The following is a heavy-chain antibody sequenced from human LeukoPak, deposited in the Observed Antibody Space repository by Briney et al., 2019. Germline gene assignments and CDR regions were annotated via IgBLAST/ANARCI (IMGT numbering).Heavy chain of an antibody. Sequence: SETLSLTCIVSGDSISNNNYYWAWIRQPPGKGLEWIGSIHYGGSTFYNPSLKSRITISVDTSKNQSSLRLRSVTAADTAIYYCARRRIVATIDYWGQGTLVTVSS. J-gene: IGHJ4*02. D-gene: IGHD5-12*01. V-gene: IGHV4-39*01. CDR2: IHYGGST. CDR3: ARRRIVATIDY. CDR1: GDSISNNNYY.